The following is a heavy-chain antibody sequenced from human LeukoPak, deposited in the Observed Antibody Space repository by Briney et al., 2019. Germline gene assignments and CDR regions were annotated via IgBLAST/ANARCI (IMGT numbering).Heavy chain of an antibody. CDR1: GYTFTSYG. Sequence: ASVKVSCKASGYTFTSYGISWVRQAPGQGFEWMGWISAYNGNTNYAQKLQGRVNMTTDTSTSTAYMELRSLRSDDTAVYYCARGAYVLRYFDWSTDAFDIWGQGTMVTVSS. CDR3: ARGAYVLRYFDWSTDAFDI. D-gene: IGHD3-9*01. CDR2: ISAYNGNT. V-gene: IGHV1-18*01. J-gene: IGHJ3*02.